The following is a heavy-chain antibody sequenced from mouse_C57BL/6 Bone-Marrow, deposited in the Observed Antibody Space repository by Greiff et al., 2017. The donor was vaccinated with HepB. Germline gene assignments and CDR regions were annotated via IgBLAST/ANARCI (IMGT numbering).Heavy chain of an antibody. CDR3: ARVVAHWYFDV. V-gene: IGHV1-64*01. Sequence: QVQLQQPGAELVKPGASVKLSCKASGYTFTSYWMHWVKQRPGQGLEWIGMIYPNSGSTNYNEKFKSKATLTVDKSSSTAYMQLSSLTSEDSAVYYCARVVAHWYFDVWGTGTTVTVSS. CDR2: IYPNSGST. J-gene: IGHJ1*03. CDR1: GYTFTSYW. D-gene: IGHD1-1*01.